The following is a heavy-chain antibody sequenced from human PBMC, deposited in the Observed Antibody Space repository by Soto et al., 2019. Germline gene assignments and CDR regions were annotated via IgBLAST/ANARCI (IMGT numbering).Heavy chain of an antibody. CDR1: GYTFTSYG. V-gene: IGHV1-18*01. D-gene: IGHD2-8*02. J-gene: IGHJ6*02. CDR2: ISAYNGNT. Sequence: VASVKVSCKASGYTFTSYGISWVRQAPGQGLEWMGWISAYNGNTNYAQKLQGRVTMTTDTSTSTAYMELRSLRSDDTAVYYCARDLDYSTAPIDYLYYYYGMDVWGQGTTVTVYS. CDR3: ARDLDYSTAPIDYLYYYYGMDV.